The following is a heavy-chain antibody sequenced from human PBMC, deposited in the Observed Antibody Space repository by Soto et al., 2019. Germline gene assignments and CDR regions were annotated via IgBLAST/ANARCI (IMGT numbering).Heavy chain of an antibody. D-gene: IGHD6-6*01. J-gene: IGHJ4*02. CDR3: ARGQPVGEEQLVLDY. V-gene: IGHV4-34*01. CDR1: GGSFSGYY. CDR2: INHSGST. Sequence: SGTLSLTCAVYGGSFSGYYWSWIRQPPGKGLEWIGEINHSGSTNYNPSLKSRVTISVDTSKNQFSLKLSSVTAADTAVYYCARGQPVGEEQLVLDYWGQGTLVTVSS.